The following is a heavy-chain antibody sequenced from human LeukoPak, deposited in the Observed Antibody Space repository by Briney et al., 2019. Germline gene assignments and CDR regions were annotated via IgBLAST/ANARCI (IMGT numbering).Heavy chain of an antibody. Sequence: SETLSLTCAVYGGSFSSYYWGWIRQPPGKGLEWIGSIYYSGSTYYNPSLKSRVTISVDTSKNQFSLKLSSVTAADTAVYYCARDPFEYCSGGSCYGLDPWGQGTLVTVSS. V-gene: IGHV4-39*07. J-gene: IGHJ5*02. CDR3: ARDPFEYCSGGSCYGLDP. D-gene: IGHD2-15*01. CDR2: IYYSGST. CDR1: GGSFSSYY.